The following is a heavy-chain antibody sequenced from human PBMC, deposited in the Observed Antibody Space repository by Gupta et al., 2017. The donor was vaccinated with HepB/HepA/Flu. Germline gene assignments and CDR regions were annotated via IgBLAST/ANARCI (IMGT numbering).Heavy chain of an antibody. CDR3: VKWGIGKVHCHGGDCYFGNAFDV. V-gene: IGHV3-7*01. D-gene: IGHD2-21*01. Sequence: EVQLVESGGGLVQPGGSLRLSCAASTFTFSNYWMNWVRQAPGKGLEWVANIKQGGSEKFYGDAVKGRFTISRDNDKNSLFLQMNNLGVEDTAVYYCVKWGIGKVHCHGGDCYFGNAFDVWGQGTVVTVSS. J-gene: IGHJ3*01. CDR2: IKQGGSEK. CDR1: TFTFSNYW.